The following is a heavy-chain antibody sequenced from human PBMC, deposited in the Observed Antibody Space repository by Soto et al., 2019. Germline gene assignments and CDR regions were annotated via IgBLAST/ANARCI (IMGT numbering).Heavy chain of an antibody. CDR1: GFTFSSYA. V-gene: IGHV3-30-3*01. D-gene: IGHD5-18*01. CDR2: ISYDGSNK. Sequence: QVQLVESGGGVVQPGRSLRLSCAASGFTFSSYAMHWVRQAPGKGLEWVAVISYDGSNKYYADSVKGRFTISRDNSKNTLYLQMNSLRAEDTAVYYCARDLGIQLWPVGSMDVWGQGTTVTVSS. CDR3: ARDLGIQLWPVGSMDV. J-gene: IGHJ6*02.